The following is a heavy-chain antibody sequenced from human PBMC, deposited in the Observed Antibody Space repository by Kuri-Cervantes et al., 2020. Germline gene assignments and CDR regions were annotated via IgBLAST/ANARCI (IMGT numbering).Heavy chain of an antibody. CDR3: AKEGSWSGWPMEYFQH. CDR2: ISSSGSTI. Sequence: GESLKISCAASGFTFSDYSMNWVRQAPGKGLEWVSYISSSGSTIYYADSVKGRFTISRDNSKNTLYLQMNSLRAEDTAVYYCAKEGSWSGWPMEYFQHWGQGTLVTVSS. V-gene: IGHV3-48*01. J-gene: IGHJ1*01. D-gene: IGHD6-19*01. CDR1: GFTFSDYS.